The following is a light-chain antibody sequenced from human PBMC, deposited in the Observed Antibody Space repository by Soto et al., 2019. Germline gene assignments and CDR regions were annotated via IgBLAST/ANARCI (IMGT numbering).Light chain of an antibody. CDR3: MQALQTPYT. Sequence: EIVMTQSPLSLPVTPGEPASISCRSSQSLLHSNGYTYLDWYLQKPGQSPQLLIYLGSNRASGVPDRLSGSGSGTDFTLKTSRVEAEDVGVYYCMQALQTPYTFGQGTKLEIK. J-gene: IGKJ2*01. V-gene: IGKV2-28*01. CDR2: LGS. CDR1: QSLLHSNGYTY.